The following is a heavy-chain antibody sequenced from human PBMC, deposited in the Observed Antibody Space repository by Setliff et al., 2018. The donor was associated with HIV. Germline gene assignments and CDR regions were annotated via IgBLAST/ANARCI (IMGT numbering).Heavy chain of an antibody. Sequence: ASVKVSCKAFGYIFTNYGISWVRQAPGQELEWMGWISPYNGNTNYAQKVQGRVTMNTDKSTSTVYMELSSLRSEDTAVYYCARRGSRGDYYYYMDVWGKGTTVTVSS. CDR1: GYIFTNYG. V-gene: IGHV1-18*01. CDR3: ARRGSRGDYYYYMDV. J-gene: IGHJ6*03. D-gene: IGHD3-10*01. CDR2: ISPYNGNT.